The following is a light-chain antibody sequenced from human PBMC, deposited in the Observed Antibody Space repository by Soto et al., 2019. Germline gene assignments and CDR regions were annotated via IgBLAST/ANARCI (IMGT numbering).Light chain of an antibody. V-gene: IGKV4-1*01. CDR3: QQFYSSPPMFT. CDR2: GAS. J-gene: IGKJ2*01. Sequence: DIVMTQSPDSLAVSLGERATINCKSSQTVIKSSDNKHCLAWFQQKPGQPPKLLIYGASTRESGVPDRFSGSGSGTDCTLTVSSLQVADVAVYYCQQFYSSPPMFTFGQGTKLEIK. CDR1: QTVIKSSDNKHC.